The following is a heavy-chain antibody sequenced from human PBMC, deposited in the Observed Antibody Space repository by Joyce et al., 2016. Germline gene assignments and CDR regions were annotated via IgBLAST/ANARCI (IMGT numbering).Heavy chain of an antibody. CDR3: ARGGIVYDYSMDL. V-gene: IGHV3-21*02. CDR1: GFTFSTPC. J-gene: IGHJ6*02. Sequence: EVQLVESGGGLVKPGGSLRISCAASGFTFSTPCMSWFRRAPGKGLGWVSAISSDSTYICYADSVKGRFTVSRDNAKNSLYLQMNSLRAEDTAVFFCARGGIVYDYSMDLWGQGTTVTVSS. CDR2: ISSDSTYI. D-gene: IGHD3-22*01.